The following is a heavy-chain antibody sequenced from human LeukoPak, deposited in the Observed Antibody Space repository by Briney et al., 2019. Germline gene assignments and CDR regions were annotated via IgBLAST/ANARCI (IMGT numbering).Heavy chain of an antibody. J-gene: IGHJ4*02. Sequence: ESGPTLVNPTETLTLTCTVSGFSLSNARMGVSWIRQPPGKALEWLAHIFSNDEKSYSTSLKSRLTISKDTSKSQVVLTMTNMDPVDTATYYCARIYMPRPYDFWSGDDYWGQGTLVTVSS. CDR1: GFSLSNARMG. CDR3: ARIYMPRPYDFWSGDDY. V-gene: IGHV2-26*02. D-gene: IGHD3-3*01. CDR2: IFSNDEK.